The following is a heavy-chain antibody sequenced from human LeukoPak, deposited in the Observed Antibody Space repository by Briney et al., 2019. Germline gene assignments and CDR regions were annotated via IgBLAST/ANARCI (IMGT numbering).Heavy chain of an antibody. D-gene: IGHD6-13*01. J-gene: IGHJ4*02. Sequence: PSETLSLTCAVYGGSFSGYYWSWIRQPPGKGLEWIGEINHSGSTNYNPSLKSRVTISVDTSKNQFSLKLSSVTAADTAVYYCATFYIAAAGTNFDYWGQGTLVTVSS. V-gene: IGHV4-34*01. CDR2: INHSGST. CDR3: ATFYIAAAGTNFDY. CDR1: GGSFSGYY.